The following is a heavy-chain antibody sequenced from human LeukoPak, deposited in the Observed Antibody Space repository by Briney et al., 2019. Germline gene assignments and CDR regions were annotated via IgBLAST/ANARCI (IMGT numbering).Heavy chain of an antibody. CDR1: GFTFSSYA. Sequence: PGRSLRLSCAASGFTFSSYAMHWVRQAPGKGLEWVAVISYDGGNKYYADSVKGRFTVSRDNSKNTLYLQMNSLRAEDTAVYYCARDIYFYGDYVIDYWGQGTLVTVSS. D-gene: IGHD4-17*01. CDR3: ARDIYFYGDYVIDY. V-gene: IGHV3-30-3*01. J-gene: IGHJ4*02. CDR2: ISYDGGNK.